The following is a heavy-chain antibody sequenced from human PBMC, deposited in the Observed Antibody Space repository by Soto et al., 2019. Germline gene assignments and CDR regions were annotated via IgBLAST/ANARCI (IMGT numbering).Heavy chain of an antibody. J-gene: IGHJ4*02. CDR2: TNQDGSKK. Sequence: EVQLVESGGGLVQPGGSLRLSCAASGFSLSSYWMTWVRQAPGKGLEWVANTNQDGSKKYYVDSVEGRFTISRDNAKNSLYLQMNSLRAEDTAVYYCVRAIAAAGSYWGQGTLVTVSS. D-gene: IGHD6-13*01. CDR1: GFSLSSYW. CDR3: VRAIAAAGSY. V-gene: IGHV3-7*05.